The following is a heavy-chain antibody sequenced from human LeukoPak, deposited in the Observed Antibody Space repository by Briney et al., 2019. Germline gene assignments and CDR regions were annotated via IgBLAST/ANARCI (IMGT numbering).Heavy chain of an antibody. CDR3: AKDHSTMVRGVIGY. D-gene: IGHD3-10*01. CDR1: GFTFSRYS. CDR2: ISGSGGST. V-gene: IGHV3-23*01. J-gene: IGHJ4*02. Sequence: GGSLRLSCAASGFTFSRYSMSCVRQAPGKGLEWVSAISGSGGSTYYEASVKGRFTISRENSKNTLYLQMNSLRAEDTAVYYCAKDHSTMVRGVIGYWGQGTLVTVSS.